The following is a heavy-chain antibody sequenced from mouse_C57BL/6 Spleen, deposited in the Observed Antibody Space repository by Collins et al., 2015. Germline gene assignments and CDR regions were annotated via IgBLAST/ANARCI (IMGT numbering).Heavy chain of an antibody. Sequence: VKGRFTISRDNAKNTLFLQMTSLRSEDTAMYYCASPYYYGSRDAMDYWGQGTSVTVSS. V-gene: IGHV5-17*01. CDR3: ASPYYYGSRDAMDY. J-gene: IGHJ4*01. D-gene: IGHD1-1*01.